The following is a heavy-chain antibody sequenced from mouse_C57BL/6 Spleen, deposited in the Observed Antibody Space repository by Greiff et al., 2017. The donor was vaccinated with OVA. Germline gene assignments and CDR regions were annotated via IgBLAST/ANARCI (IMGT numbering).Heavy chain of an antibody. J-gene: IGHJ4*01. D-gene: IGHD1-1*01. CDR2: IHPSDSDT. CDR1: GYTFTSYW. Sequence: VQVKQPGAELVKPGASVKVSCKASGYTFTSYWMHWVKQRPGQGLEWIGRIHPSDSDTNYNQKFKGKATLTVDKSSSTAYMQLSSLTSEDSAVYYCAIGSTVVRRAMDYWGQGTSVTVSS. CDR3: AIGSTVVRRAMDY. V-gene: IGHV1-74*01.